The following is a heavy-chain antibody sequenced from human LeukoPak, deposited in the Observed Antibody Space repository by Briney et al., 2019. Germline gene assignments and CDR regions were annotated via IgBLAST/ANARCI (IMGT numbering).Heavy chain of an antibody. J-gene: IGHJ3*02. V-gene: IGHV3-74*01. CDR2: INSDGSST. CDR1: GFTFSSYW. Sequence: GGSLRLSCAASGFTFSSYWMHWVRQAPGKGLVWVSRINSDGSSTSYADSVKGRFTISRDNAKNTLYLQMNGLRAEDTAVYYCARDREIVVVPAASDAFDIWGQGTKVTVSS. CDR3: ARDREIVVVPAASDAFDI. D-gene: IGHD2-2*01.